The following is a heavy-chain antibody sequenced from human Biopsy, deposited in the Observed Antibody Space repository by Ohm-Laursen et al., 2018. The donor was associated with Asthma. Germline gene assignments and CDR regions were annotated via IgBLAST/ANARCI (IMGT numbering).Heavy chain of an antibody. V-gene: IGHV1-18*01. CDR3: ARAVDYSHYYGIDV. CDR2: ISVYNGNT. J-gene: IGHJ6*02. CDR1: GYTFSSAG. D-gene: IGHD3-10*01. Sequence: ASVKVSRKTSGYTFSSAGITWVRQAPGQGLEWMGWISVYNGNTKVAQKLQDRVTMITDTSTSTAYMELRSLRSDDTAVYFCARAVDYSHYYGIDVWGQGTTVTVS.